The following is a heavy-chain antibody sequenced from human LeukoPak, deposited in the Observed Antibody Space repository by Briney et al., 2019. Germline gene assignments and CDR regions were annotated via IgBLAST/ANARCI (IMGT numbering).Heavy chain of an antibody. Sequence: GGSLRLSCAASGFTFSSYAMHWVRQAPGKGPEWVAVISYDGSNKYYADSVKGRFTISRDNSKNTLYLQMNSLRAEDTAVYYCGGPAFDPWGQGTLVTVSS. J-gene: IGHJ5*02. CDR1: GFTFSSYA. CDR2: ISYDGSNK. CDR3: GGPAFDP. D-gene: IGHD2-15*01. V-gene: IGHV3-30-3*01.